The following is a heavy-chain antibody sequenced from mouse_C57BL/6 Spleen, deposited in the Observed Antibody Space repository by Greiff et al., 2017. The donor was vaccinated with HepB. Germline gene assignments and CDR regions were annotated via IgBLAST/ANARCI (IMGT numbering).Heavy chain of an antibody. CDR2: ISSSSSTI. CDR3: ARRGLLDY. CDR1: GFTFSDYG. D-gene: IGHD2-2*01. V-gene: IGHV5-17*01. J-gene: IGHJ2*01. Sequence: DVKLVESGGGLVKPGGSLKLSCAASGFTFSDYGMHWVRQAPEKGLEWVAYISSSSSTIYYADTVKGRFTISRDNAKNTLFLQMTSLRSEHTAMYYCARRGLLDYWGQGTTLTVAS.